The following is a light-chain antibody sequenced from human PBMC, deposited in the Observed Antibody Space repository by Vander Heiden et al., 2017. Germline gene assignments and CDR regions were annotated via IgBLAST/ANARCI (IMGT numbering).Light chain of an antibody. J-gene: IGKJ2*03. CDR3: QRYDSTGPS. Sequence: DIVMTQSPDSLAVSLGERATINCKSSQSVLYSSNNKNYLAWYQQKPGQPPKLLIYWASTRESGVPDRFSGSGSGTDFTLTISSLQAEDVAVYYCQRYDSTGPSFGQCGKLEIK. CDR1: QSVLYSSNNKNY. V-gene: IGKV4-1*01. CDR2: WAS.